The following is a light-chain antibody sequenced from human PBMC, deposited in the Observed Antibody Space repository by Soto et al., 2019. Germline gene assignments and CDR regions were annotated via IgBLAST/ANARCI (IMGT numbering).Light chain of an antibody. V-gene: IGKV3-15*01. CDR1: QSVGTN. Sequence: ERVMTQSPVTLSVSPGESVTLSCRASQSVGTNLAWYQQKPGQAPSLLIYGVSTRATGIQTRFSGSGSGRQFTLTISSLQSEDFAVYYCKQYNNWPQTFGQGTKVDI. J-gene: IGKJ1*01. CDR2: GVS. CDR3: KQYNNWPQT.